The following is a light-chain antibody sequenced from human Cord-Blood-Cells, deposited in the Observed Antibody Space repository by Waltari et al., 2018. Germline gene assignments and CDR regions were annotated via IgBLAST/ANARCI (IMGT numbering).Light chain of an antibody. CDR3: SSYTSSSTLV. CDR2: DVS. J-gene: IGLJ2*01. CDR1: SSDVGGYNY. V-gene: IGLV2-14*01. Sequence: QSALTQPASVSGSPGQSITISCTGTSSDVGGYNYVSWYQQHPGKATKLMIYDVSNRPSGVSNRFAGSKSGNTSSLTICGSQAEDDADYYCSSYTSSSTLVFGGGTKLTVL.